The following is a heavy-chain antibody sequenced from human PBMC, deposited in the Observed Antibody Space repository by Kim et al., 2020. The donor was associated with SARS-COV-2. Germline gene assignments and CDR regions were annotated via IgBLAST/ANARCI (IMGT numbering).Heavy chain of an antibody. CDR2: IFYSGDT. V-gene: IGHV4-59*08. Sequence: SETLSLTCTVSGGSISSFYWTWVRQPPGKGLEWIGFIFYSGDTRYSPSLKSRVTISVDTSKNQFSLKLISVTAAAAAAFYCAAQRSSDWPDYYFYGVDV. D-gene: IGHD6-19*01. CDR1: GGSISSFY. CDR3: AAQRSSDWPDYYFYGVDV. J-gene: IGHJ6*01.